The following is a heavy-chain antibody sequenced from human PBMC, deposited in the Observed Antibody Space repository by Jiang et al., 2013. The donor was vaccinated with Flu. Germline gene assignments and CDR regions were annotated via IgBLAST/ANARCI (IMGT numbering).Heavy chain of an antibody. V-gene: IGHV6-1*01. CDR1: GDSVSSNSAA. CDR3: AGATGASDALDI. CDR2: TYYKSKWYN. Sequence: QTLSLTCAISGDSVSSNSAAWNWIRQSPSRGLEWLGRTYYKSKWYNDYAVSVKGRITINPDTSKNQFSLQLNSVTPEDTAVYYCAGATGASDALDIWGQGTMVTGSS. D-gene: IGHD1-1*01. J-gene: IGHJ3*02.